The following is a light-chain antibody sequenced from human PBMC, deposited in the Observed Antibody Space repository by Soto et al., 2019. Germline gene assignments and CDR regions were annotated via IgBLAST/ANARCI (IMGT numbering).Light chain of an antibody. CDR3: QSYDSSTVV. CDR1: IGAIASNS. CDR2: EDN. V-gene: IGLV6-57*04. Sequence: NFMLTQPHSVSESPGKTVIISCTRSIGAIASNSVQWYQQRPGSAPTTVIYEDNQRPSGVPDRFSGSTDGSSNSASLTISGLQTEDEADYYCQSYDSSTVVFGGGTKLTVL. J-gene: IGLJ2*01.